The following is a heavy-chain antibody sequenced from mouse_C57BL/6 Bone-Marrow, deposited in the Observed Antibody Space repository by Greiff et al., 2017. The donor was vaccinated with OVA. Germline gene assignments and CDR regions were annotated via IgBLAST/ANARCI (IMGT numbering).Heavy chain of an antibody. CDR3: ATTLYYFDY. CDR2: IYPRSGNT. CDR1: GYTFTSYG. V-gene: IGHV1-81*01. Sequence: VQLQQSGAELASPGASVKLSCKASGYTFTSYGISWVKQRTGQGLEWIGEIYPRSGNTYYNEKFKGKATLTADKSSSTAYMELRSLTSEDSAVYFCATTLYYFDYWGQGTTLTVSS. D-gene: IGHD6-1*01. J-gene: IGHJ2*01.